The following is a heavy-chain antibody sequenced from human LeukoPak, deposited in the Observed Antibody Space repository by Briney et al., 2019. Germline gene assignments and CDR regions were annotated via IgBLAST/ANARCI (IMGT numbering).Heavy chain of an antibody. J-gene: IGHJ4*02. CDR1: GFTLSSSW. V-gene: IGHV3-74*01. CDR3: ARDLSFSPDH. Sequence: GGSLRLSCAGSGFTLSSSWMHWVRQAPGKGPVWVAHVSPDGNLANYADSVKGRFIISRDNANNTLFLQMNSLRAEDTAVYYCARDLSFSPDHWGQGTLVTVSS. CDR2: VSPDGNLA.